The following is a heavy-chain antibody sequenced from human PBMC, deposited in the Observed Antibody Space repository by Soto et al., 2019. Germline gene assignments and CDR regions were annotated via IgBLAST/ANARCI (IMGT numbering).Heavy chain of an antibody. D-gene: IGHD3-22*01. Sequence: GGSLRLSCAASEFTFSSYGMHWVRQAPGKGLEWVAIISYDGSNKYYADSVKGRFTISRDNSKNTVYLQMNSLRADDTAVYYCAKDHQADSRVYRRAAFDYWGQGTLVTVSS. CDR2: ISYDGSNK. CDR3: AKDHQADSRVYRRAAFDY. V-gene: IGHV3-30*18. CDR1: EFTFSSYG. J-gene: IGHJ4*02.